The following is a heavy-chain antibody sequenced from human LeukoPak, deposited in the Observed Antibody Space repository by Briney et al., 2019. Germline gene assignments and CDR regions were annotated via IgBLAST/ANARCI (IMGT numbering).Heavy chain of an antibody. Sequence: SETLSLTCTVSADSITSYYWSWIRQPAGKGLEWIGEINHSGSTNYNPSLKSRVTISVDTSKNQFSLKMSSVAAADTAVFYFARHSGRGSLLFGEPQGGFYYWGQGTLVTVSS. CDR2: INHSGST. D-gene: IGHD3-10*01. CDR1: ADSITSYY. V-gene: IGHV4-34*01. J-gene: IGHJ4*02. CDR3: ARHSGRGSLLFGEPQGGFYY.